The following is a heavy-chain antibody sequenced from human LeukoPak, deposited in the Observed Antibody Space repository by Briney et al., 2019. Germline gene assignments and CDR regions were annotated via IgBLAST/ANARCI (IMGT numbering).Heavy chain of an antibody. CDR1: GYTFTSYY. CDR3: ASRGLQYYFDY. Sequence: ASVKVSCKASGYTFTSYYMHWVRQAPGQGLEWMGIIDPSGGSTSYAQKFQGRVTMTRDMSTSTVYMELSSLRSEDTAVYYCASRGLQYYFDYWGQGTLVTVSS. J-gene: IGHJ4*02. D-gene: IGHD5-24*01. V-gene: IGHV1-46*01. CDR2: IDPSGGST.